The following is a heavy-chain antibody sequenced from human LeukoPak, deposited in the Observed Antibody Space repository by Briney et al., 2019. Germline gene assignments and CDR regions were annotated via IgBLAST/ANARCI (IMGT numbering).Heavy chain of an antibody. J-gene: IGHJ6*02. CDR2: IYYSGST. D-gene: IGHD2-2*02. V-gene: IGHV4-59*01. Sequence: PSETLSLTCTVSGGSISSYYWSWIRQPPGKGLEWIGYIYYSGSTNYNPSLKSRVTISVDTSKNQFSLKLSSVTAADTAVYYCARGYCSSTSCYTGGDYYYYGMDFWGQGTTVTVSS. CDR3: ARGYCSSTSCYTGGDYYYYGMDF. CDR1: GGSISSYY.